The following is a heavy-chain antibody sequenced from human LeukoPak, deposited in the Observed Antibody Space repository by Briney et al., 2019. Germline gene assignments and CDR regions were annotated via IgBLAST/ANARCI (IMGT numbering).Heavy chain of an antibody. D-gene: IGHD1-26*01. J-gene: IGHJ4*02. V-gene: IGHV4-31*03. CDR3: ARRMWGGYPAFDY. CDR2: IYYSGST. Sequence: SETLSLTCTVSGGSISSGGYYWSWIRQHPGKGLEWIGYIYYSGSTYYNPSLKSRVTISVDTSKNQFSLKLSSVTAADTAVYYCARRMWGGYPAFDYWGQGTLVTVSS. CDR1: GGSISSGGYY.